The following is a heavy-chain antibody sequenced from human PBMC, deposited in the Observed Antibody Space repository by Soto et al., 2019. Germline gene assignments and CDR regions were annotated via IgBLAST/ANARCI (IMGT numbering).Heavy chain of an antibody. Sequence: SETLSLTCAVYGGSFSGYYWSWIRQPPGKGLEWIGEINHSGSTNYNPSLKSRVTISVDTSKNQFSLKLSSVTAADAAVYYCARGGIAVAGTDYWGQGTLVTVSS. CDR2: INHSGST. CDR3: ARGGIAVAGTDY. V-gene: IGHV4-34*01. D-gene: IGHD6-19*01. J-gene: IGHJ4*02. CDR1: GGSFSGYY.